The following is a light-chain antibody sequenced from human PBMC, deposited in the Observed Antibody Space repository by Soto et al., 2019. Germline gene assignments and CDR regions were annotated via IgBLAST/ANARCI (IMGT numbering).Light chain of an antibody. CDR1: QDISKY. CDR3: QQYDSIPPLFT. Sequence: DIQMTQSPSSLSASVGDRVTITCQASQDISKYLNWYQQKPGKAPKLLIYDASNLETGVTSRFSGSGSGTAFTFTISSLQPEDVATYYYQQYDSIPPLFTFGPGTKVAIK. CDR2: DAS. J-gene: IGKJ3*01. V-gene: IGKV1-33*01.